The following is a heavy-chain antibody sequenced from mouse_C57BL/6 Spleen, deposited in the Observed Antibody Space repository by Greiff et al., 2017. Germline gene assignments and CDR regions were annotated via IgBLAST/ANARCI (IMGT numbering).Heavy chain of an antibody. CDR3: ARDNGDAMDY. CDR2: ISDGGSYT. D-gene: IGHD1-1*01. CDR1: GFTFSSYA. Sequence: VKLVESGGGLVKPGGSLKLSCAASGFTFSSYAMSWVRQTQEKRLEWVATISDGGSYTSYPDNVKGRFTISRANAKNNLYLQMSHLKSEDTAMYYCARDNGDAMDYWGQGTSVTVSS. J-gene: IGHJ4*01. V-gene: IGHV5-4*01.